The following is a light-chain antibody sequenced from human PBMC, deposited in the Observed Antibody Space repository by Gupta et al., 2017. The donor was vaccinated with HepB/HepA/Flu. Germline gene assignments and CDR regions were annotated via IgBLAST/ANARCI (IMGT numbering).Light chain of an antibody. V-gene: IGLV2-23*02. Sequence: QSXXTQPASVSXXPGQSITISXTGTNRDVGNYNFVSWYQHHPGKAPKVIIYEVSKWPSGVSNRFSGSKSGNTASLTISGLQTEDEGDYYCCSYAGGRTFAFGTGTKVTVL. J-gene: IGLJ1*01. CDR3: CSYAGGRTFA. CDR2: EVS. CDR1: NRDVGNYNF.